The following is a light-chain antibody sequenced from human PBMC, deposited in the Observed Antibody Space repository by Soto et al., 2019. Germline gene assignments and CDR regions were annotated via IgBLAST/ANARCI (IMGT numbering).Light chain of an antibody. Sequence: QSVLTQPASVSGSPGQSITISCTGTSSDVGGYNYVSWYQQHPGKAPKLMIYDVSNRPSGVSNRFSGSKSGNTASLTISGLQDEDEADYYCSSYTSSSTTVVFGGGTKLTVL. V-gene: IGLV2-14*01. CDR1: SSDVGGYNY. CDR3: SSYTSSSTTVV. J-gene: IGLJ2*01. CDR2: DVS.